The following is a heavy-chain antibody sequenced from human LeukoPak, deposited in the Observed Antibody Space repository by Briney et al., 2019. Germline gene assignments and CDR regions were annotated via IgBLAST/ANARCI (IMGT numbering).Heavy chain of an antibody. CDR2: ISGSGGST. CDR3: AKDRDDSSGYWPLGDI. CDR1: GFTFSSYA. D-gene: IGHD3-22*01. V-gene: IGHV3-23*01. J-gene: IGHJ4*02. Sequence: GGSLRLSCAASGFTFSSYAMSWVRQAPGKGLGWVSAISGSGGSTYYADSVKGRFTISRDNSKNTLYLQMNSLRAEDTAVYYCAKDRDDSSGYWPLGDIWGQGTLVTVSS.